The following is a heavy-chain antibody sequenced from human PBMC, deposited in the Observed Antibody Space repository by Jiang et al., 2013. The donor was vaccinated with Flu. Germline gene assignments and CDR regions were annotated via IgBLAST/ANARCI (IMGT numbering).Heavy chain of an antibody. V-gene: IGHV4-34*01. CDR2: INHSGST. Sequence: LLKPSETLSLTCAVYGGSFSGYYWSWIRQPPGKGLEWIGEINHSGSTNYNPSLKSRVTISVDTSKNQFSLKLSSVTAADTAVYYCARVNTVTNRGWFDPWGQGTLVTVSS. D-gene: IGHD4-17*01. J-gene: IGHJ5*02. CDR1: GGSFSGYY. CDR3: ARVNTVTNRGWFDP.